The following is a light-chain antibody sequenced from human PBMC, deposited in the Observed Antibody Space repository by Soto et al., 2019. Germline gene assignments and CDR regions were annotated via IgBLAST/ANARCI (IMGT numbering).Light chain of an antibody. Sequence: QSALTQPASVSGSLGQSITISCTGTSSDVGGYNYVSWYQHHPGKDPKVVIFEVTKRPSGVSSRFSGSKSGNTASLTVSGLQAEHEGDYCCSSFTSSSTVLFGGGTKLTVL. V-gene: IGLV2-14*01. CDR3: SSFTSSSTVL. J-gene: IGLJ2*01. CDR2: EVT. CDR1: SSDVGGYNY.